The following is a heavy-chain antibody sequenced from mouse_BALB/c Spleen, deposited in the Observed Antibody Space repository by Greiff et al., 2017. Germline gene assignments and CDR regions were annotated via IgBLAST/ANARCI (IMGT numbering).Heavy chain of an antibody. V-gene: IGHV5-6-4*01. CDR2: ISSGGSYT. CDR3: TRAPGVQLRYFDY. D-gene: IGHD1-1*01. J-gene: IGHJ2*01. CDR1: GFTFSSYT. Sequence: EVKLEESGGGLVKPGGSLKLSCAASGFTFSSYTMSWVRQTPEKRLEWVATISSGGSYTYYPDSVKGRFTISRDNAKNTLYLQMSSLKSEDTAMYYCTRAPGVQLRYFDYWGQGTTLTVSS.